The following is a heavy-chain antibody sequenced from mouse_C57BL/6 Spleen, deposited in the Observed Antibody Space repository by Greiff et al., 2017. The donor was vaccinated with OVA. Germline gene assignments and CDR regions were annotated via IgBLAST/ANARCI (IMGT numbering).Heavy chain of an antibody. CDR3: AMGRLPYAMDD. CDR1: GYTFTSYG. Sequence: VQLQQSGAELARPGASVKLSCKASGYTFTSYGISWVKQRTGQGLEWIGEIYPRSGNTYYNEKFKGKATLTADKSSSTAYMELRSLTSEDSAVYFCAMGRLPYAMDDWGQGTSVTVSS. J-gene: IGHJ4*01. V-gene: IGHV1-81*01. D-gene: IGHD2-2*01. CDR2: IYPRSGNT.